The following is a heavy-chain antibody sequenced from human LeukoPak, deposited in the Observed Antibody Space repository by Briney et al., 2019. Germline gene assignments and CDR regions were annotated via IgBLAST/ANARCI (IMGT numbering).Heavy chain of an antibody. CDR1: GFTFSSYA. CDR2: ISGSGGST. D-gene: IGHD6-13*01. J-gene: IGHJ1*01. Sequence: PGGSLRLSCAASGFTFSSYAMSWVRQAPGKGLEWVSAISGSGGSTYYADSVKGRFTISRDNSKNTLYLQMNSLRAEDTAVYYCAKVAAAGKSPGASSKGGNQHWGQGTLVTVSS. V-gene: IGHV3-23*01. CDR3: AKVAAAGKSPGASSKGGNQH.